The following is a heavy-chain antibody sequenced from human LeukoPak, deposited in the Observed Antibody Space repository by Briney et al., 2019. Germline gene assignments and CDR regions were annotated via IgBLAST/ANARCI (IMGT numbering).Heavy chain of an antibody. V-gene: IGHV1-2*04. Sequence: ASVKVSCKASGYTFTGYYMHWVRQAPGQGLEWMGWINPNSGGTNYAQKFQGWVTMTRNTSISTAYMELSSLRSEDTAVYYCARGYYDFWSGYLTDNWFDPWGQGTLVTVSS. CDR1: GYTFTGYY. D-gene: IGHD3-3*01. J-gene: IGHJ5*02. CDR2: INPNSGGT. CDR3: ARGYYDFWSGYLTDNWFDP.